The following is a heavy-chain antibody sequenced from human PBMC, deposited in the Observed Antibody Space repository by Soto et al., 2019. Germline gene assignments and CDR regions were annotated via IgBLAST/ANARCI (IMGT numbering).Heavy chain of an antibody. CDR2: IIAIFGTA. D-gene: IGHD3-3*01. Sequence: SVKVSCKASGGTFSSYAISWVRQAPGQGLEWMGGIIAIFGTAKYAQKFQGRVTITADESTSTAYMELSSLRSEDTAVYYCARPTYYDFWSGYTPRLDYYGMDVRGQGTTVTVSS. CDR1: GGTFSSYA. V-gene: IGHV1-69*13. CDR3: ARPTYYDFWSGYTPRLDYYGMDV. J-gene: IGHJ6*02.